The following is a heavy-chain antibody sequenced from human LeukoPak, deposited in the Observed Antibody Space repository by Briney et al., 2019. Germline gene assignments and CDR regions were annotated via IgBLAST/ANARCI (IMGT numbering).Heavy chain of an antibody. CDR3: AKFSGRELRTLYFDY. CDR1: GFTFSSYA. CDR2: ISGSGGST. J-gene: IGHJ4*02. V-gene: IGHV3-23*01. Sequence: GGSLSLSCAASGFTFSSYAMSWVRQAPGKGLEWVSAISGSGGSTYYADSVKGRFTISRDNSKNTLYLQMNSLRAEDTAVYYCAKFSGRELRTLYFDYWGQGTLVTVSS. D-gene: IGHD1-26*01.